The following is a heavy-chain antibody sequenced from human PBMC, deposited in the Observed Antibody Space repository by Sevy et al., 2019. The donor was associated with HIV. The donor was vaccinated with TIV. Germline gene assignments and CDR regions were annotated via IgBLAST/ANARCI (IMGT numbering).Heavy chain of an antibody. J-gene: IGHJ6*02. CDR2: ISYDGSNK. CDR1: GFTFSSYA. Sequence: GGSLRLSCAASGFTFSSYAMHWVRQAPGKGLEWVVVISYDGSNKYYADSVKGRFTISRDNSKNTLYLQMNSLRAEDTAVYYCARDLTRGLMDVWGQGTTVTVSS. D-gene: IGHD3-10*01. V-gene: IGHV3-30-3*01. CDR3: ARDLTRGLMDV.